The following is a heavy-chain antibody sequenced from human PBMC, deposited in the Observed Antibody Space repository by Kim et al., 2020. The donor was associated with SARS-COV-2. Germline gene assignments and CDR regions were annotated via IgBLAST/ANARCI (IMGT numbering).Heavy chain of an antibody. CDR2: ITASGGST. CDR1: GFTFSNYA. CDR3: ARRITMIRGVAVSGMDV. V-gene: IGHV3-23*01. J-gene: IGHJ6*01. Sequence: GGSLRLSCAASGFTFSNYAMTWVRQAPGRGLEWVSSITASGGSTYSADSVKGRFSISRDNSKNTIYVQMNSLRADATAVYYCARRITMIRGVAVSGMDV. D-gene: IGHD3-10*01.